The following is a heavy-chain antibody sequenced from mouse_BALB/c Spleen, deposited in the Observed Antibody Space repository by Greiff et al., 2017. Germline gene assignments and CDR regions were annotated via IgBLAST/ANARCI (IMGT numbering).Heavy chain of an antibody. V-gene: IGHV14-1*02. CDR2: IDPENGNT. J-gene: IGHJ4*01. CDR3: YYYAMDY. Sequence: EVKLVESGAELVRPGALVKLSCKASGFNIKDYYMHWVKQRPEQGLEWIGWIDPENGNTIYDPKFQGKASITADTSSNTAYLQLSSLTSEDTAVYYCYYYAMDYWGQGTSVTVSS. CDR1: GFNIKDYY.